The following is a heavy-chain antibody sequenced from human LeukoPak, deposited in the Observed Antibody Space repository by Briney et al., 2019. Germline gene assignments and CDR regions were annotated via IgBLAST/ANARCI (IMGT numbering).Heavy chain of an antibody. V-gene: IGHV1-8*01. Sequence: ASVKVSCQATGYTFTSYDINWVRQATGQGLAGMGCMNPKSGNTGYGQKVEGTVTMIRNTSITTAYMELSSLRSEDTAVYYCARGKYDFWSGSFDFDYWGQGTLVTVSS. D-gene: IGHD3-3*01. CDR3: ARGKYDFWSGSFDFDY. CDR1: GYTFTSYD. CDR2: MNPKSGNT. J-gene: IGHJ4*02.